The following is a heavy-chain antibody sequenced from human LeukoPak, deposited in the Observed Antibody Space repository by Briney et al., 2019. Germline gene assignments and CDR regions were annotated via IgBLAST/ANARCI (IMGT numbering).Heavy chain of an antibody. J-gene: IGHJ4*02. CDR3: ARNRDYYYYDSSGNYYFDY. CDR2: IIPIFGTA. Sequence: SVKVSCKASGGTFSSYAISWVRQAPGQGLEWMGGIIPIFGTANYAQKFQGRVTITADESTSTAYMELSSLRSEDTAVYYCARNRDYYYYDSSGNYYFDYWGQGTLVTVSS. D-gene: IGHD3-22*01. CDR1: GGTFSSYA. V-gene: IGHV1-69*13.